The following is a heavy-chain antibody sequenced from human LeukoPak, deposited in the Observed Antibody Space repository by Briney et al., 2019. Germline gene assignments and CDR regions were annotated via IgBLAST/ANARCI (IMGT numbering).Heavy chain of an antibody. J-gene: IGHJ4*02. V-gene: IGHV3-15*01. D-gene: IGHD4-17*01. Sequence: GGSLRLSCAASGFTFNNAWMSWVRQAPGKGLEWVGRFKSKTEGGTTDYAAPVKGRFTISGDDSKDTLYLQMNSLKTEDSAVYYCTTNPYGDLDYWGQGTLVTVSS. CDR1: GFTFNNAW. CDR2: FKSKTEGGTT. CDR3: TTNPYGDLDY.